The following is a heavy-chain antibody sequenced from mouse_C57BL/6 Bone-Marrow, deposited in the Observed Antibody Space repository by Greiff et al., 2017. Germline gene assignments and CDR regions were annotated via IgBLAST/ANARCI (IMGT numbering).Heavy chain of an antibody. CDR3: ARWSNYVPYYAMDY. CDR1: GYTFTDYY. Sequence: EVQLQQSGPELVKPGASVKISCKASGYTFTDYYMNWVKQSHGKSLEWIGDINPNNGGTSYNQKFKGKATLTVDKSSSTAYMELRSLTSEDSAVYYCARWSNYVPYYAMDYWGQGTSVTVSS. CDR2: INPNNGGT. J-gene: IGHJ4*01. V-gene: IGHV1-26*01. D-gene: IGHD2-5*01.